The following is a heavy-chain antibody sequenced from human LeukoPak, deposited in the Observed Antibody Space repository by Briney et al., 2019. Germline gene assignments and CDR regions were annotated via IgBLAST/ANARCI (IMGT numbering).Heavy chain of an antibody. CDR3: AKCGTSSGFDY. CDR1: EFTFSNYA. V-gene: IGHV3-23*01. J-gene: IGHJ4*02. D-gene: IGHD1/OR15-1a*01. Sequence: PGGSLRLSCAASEFTFSNYAMTWVRQAPGKGREWVSAISGSGGSTYYGVSVKGRFTISRDNSKNTLYLQKNSLRAEDTAVYYCAKCGTSSGFDYWGQGSLVTVSS. CDR2: ISGSGGST.